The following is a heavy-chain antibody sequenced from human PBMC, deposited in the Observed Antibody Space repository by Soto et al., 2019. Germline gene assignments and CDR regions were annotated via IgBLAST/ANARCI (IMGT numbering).Heavy chain of an antibody. CDR2: IIPMLGIA. CDR3: ARDKDQLPTD. V-gene: IGHV1-69*02. Sequence: QVQLVQSGAEVKKPGSSVKVSCRASGATFSTHTIIWVRQAPGQGLEWVGRIIPMLGIANYAQKFQGRVTIXEDKYTSTAYMELNSLTSEDTAIYYCARDKDQLPTDWGQGTLVTVSS. J-gene: IGHJ1*01. CDR1: GATFSTHT. D-gene: IGHD2-2*01.